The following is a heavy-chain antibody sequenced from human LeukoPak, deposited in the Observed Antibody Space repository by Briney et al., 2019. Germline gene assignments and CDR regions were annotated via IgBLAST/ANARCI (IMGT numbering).Heavy chain of an antibody. J-gene: IGHJ5*02. Sequence: GASVNVSCKASGYTFTNYYMHWVRQAPGQGLEWMGWINPNSGGTNYAQKFQGRVTMTRDTSISTAYMELSRLRSDDTAVYYCARDEGVVVPAANNWFDPWGQGTLVTVSS. CDR2: INPNSGGT. D-gene: IGHD2-2*01. V-gene: IGHV1-2*02. CDR1: GYTFTNYY. CDR3: ARDEGVVVPAANNWFDP.